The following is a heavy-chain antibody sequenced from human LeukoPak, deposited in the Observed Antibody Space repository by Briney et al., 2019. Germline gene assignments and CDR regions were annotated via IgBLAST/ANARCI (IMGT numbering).Heavy chain of an antibody. CDR3: ARDQDSSGYYYDAFDY. CDR1: GYTFPSYY. J-gene: IGHJ4*02. Sequence: ASVKVSCKASGYTFPSYYMHWVRQAPGQGLEWLGIINPSGGSTSYAQKFQGRVTMTRDTSTSTVYMELSSLRSEDTAVYYCARDQDSSGYYYDAFDYWGQGTLVTVSS. CDR2: INPSGGST. D-gene: IGHD3-22*01. V-gene: IGHV1-46*01.